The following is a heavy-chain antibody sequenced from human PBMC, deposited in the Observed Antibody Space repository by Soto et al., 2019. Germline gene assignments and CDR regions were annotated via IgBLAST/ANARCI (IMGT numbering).Heavy chain of an antibody. J-gene: IGHJ4*02. Sequence: EVQLVESGGGLVQPGGSLRLSCAASGFTFSSYWMYWVRQAPGKGLVWVSRTNSDGSDTSYADSVKGRFTISRDNAKNTLYLHMNSLRAEDTAVYYCARARGWSLFDYCGQGTLVTVSS. V-gene: IGHV3-74*01. D-gene: IGHD6-19*01. CDR2: TNSDGSDT. CDR3: ARARGWSLFDY. CDR1: GFTFSSYW.